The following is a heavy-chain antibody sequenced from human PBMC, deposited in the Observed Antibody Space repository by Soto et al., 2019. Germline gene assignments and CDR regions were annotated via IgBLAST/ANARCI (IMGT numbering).Heavy chain of an antibody. J-gene: IGHJ3*01. CDR1: GFTVSSNY. D-gene: IGHD3-16*01. V-gene: IGHV3-53*04. CDR2: IYSGGST. Sequence: EVQLVESGGGLVQPGGSLRLSCAASGFTVSSNYMSWVRQAPGKGLEWVSVIYSGGSTYYADSVKGRFTISRHNSKNALHLQMNSRRAGDKGGYYCERGGGAFDLWGQGTMVTVSS. CDR3: ERGGGAFDL.